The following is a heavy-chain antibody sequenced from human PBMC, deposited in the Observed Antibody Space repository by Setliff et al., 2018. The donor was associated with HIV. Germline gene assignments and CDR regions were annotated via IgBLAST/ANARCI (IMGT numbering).Heavy chain of an antibody. CDR3: NIYYYYYMDV. J-gene: IGHJ6*03. CDR1: GGSFSGYY. CDR2: INHSGST. Sequence: PSETLSLTCAVYGGSFSGYYWSWIRQPPGKGLEWIGEINHSGSTNYNPSLKSRVTISVDTSKNQFSLKLRSVTAADTAVYYCNIYYYYYMDVWGKGTTVTAP. V-gene: IGHV4-34*01.